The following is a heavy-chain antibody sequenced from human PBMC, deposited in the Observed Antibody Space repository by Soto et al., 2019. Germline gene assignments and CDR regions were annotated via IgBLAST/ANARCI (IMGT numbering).Heavy chain of an antibody. D-gene: IGHD2-2*01. J-gene: IGHJ5*02. CDR1: GASISSGDYY. V-gene: IGHV4-31*03. CDR2: ICYSGST. CDR3: ARGLLGLEYCSSTSCYLRPRSGGFWFDP. Sequence: PSETLSLTCTVSGASISSGDYYWNWIRQHPGKGLEWIGYICYSGSTYYNPSLMSRLTISVDTSKNQFSLKLSSVTAADTAVYYCARGLLGLEYCSSTSCYLRPRSGGFWFDPWGQGTLATVSS.